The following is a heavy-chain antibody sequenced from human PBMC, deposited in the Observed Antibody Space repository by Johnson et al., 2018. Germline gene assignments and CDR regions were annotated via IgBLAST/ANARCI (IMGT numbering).Heavy chain of an antibody. J-gene: IGHJ6*02. CDR2: IKQHGSDT. D-gene: IGHD3-10*01. Sequence: EVQLVESGGGLVQPGGSLRLPCAASGFTFSNYWMSWVRQAPGKGLEWVANIKQHGSDTYYVDSVKGRFIISRDNAKNSLYLQMNSLSAEDTAVDYCASLGDCLFGGLAAHCYCAMDVWGQGTTVTVSS. CDR1: GFTFSNYW. V-gene: IGHV3-7*01. CDR3: ASLGDCLFGGLAAHCYCAMDV.